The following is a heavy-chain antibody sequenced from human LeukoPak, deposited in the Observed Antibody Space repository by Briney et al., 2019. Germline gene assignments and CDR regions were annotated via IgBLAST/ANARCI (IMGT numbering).Heavy chain of an antibody. CDR1: GYSISSGDYY. Sequence: PSETLSLTCGVSGYSISSGDYYWSWIRQPPGKGLEWIGYIYYSGSTYYNPSLKSRVTISVDTSKNQFSLKLSSVTAADTAVYYCARDSEYDSSGSGAFDIWGQGTMVTVSP. CDR3: ARDSEYDSSGSGAFDI. V-gene: IGHV4-30-4*08. J-gene: IGHJ3*02. D-gene: IGHD3-22*01. CDR2: IYYSGST.